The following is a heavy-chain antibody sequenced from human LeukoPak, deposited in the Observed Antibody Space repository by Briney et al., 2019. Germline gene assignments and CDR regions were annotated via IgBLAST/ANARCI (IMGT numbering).Heavy chain of an antibody. D-gene: IGHD3-10*02. CDR2: IKGDGSEK. Sequence: PGGSLRLSCAASGFSFSSYWMTWVRQAPGKGLEWVANIKGDGSEKYYVDSVKGRFNIARDNAKNSVYLQMNSLRAEDTAVYYCAELGITMIGGVWGKGTTVTISS. CDR1: GFSFSSYW. V-gene: IGHV3-7*01. J-gene: IGHJ6*04. CDR3: AELGITMIGGV.